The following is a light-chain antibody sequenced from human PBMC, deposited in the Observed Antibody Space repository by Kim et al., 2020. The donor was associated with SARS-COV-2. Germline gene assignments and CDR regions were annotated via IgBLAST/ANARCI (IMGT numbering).Light chain of an antibody. CDR1: KLGDKY. CDR2: QDS. CDR3: QAWDSSTGV. J-gene: IGLJ2*01. Sequence: VSPGKTPSITCSGDKLGDKYACWYQQKPGQSPVLVIYQDSKRPSGIPERFSGSNSGNTATLTISGTQAMDEADYYCQAWDSSTGVFGGGTQLTVL. V-gene: IGLV3-1*01.